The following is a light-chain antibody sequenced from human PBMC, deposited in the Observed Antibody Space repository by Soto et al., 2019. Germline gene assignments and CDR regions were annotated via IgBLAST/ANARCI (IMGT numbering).Light chain of an antibody. Sequence: DIQMTQSPSTLSASVGDRVTITCRASQSISRSLAWYQQKPGKAPSLLIYDASSLEGGVPSRFSGSGFGTEFTLTITNLQPADFATYYCQHYGSYPWTFGQGTRVEV. CDR1: QSISRS. V-gene: IGKV1-5*01. J-gene: IGKJ1*01. CDR2: DAS. CDR3: QHYGSYPWT.